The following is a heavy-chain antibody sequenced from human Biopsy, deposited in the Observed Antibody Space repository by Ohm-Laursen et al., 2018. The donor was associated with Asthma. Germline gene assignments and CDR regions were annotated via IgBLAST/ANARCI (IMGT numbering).Heavy chain of an antibody. CDR3: ARDPGGFDP. CDR2: IRPHTGDT. J-gene: IGHJ5*02. V-gene: IGHV1-18*01. CDR1: GYTFTSTVYG. Sequence: EASVKVSCKTSGYTFTSTVYGISWVRQAPGQGLEWMGWIRPHTGDTNYAQTLRGRVTMTTDTSTSTAYMELRGLRSDDTAVYYCARDPGGFDPWGQGTLVTVSS. D-gene: IGHD3-10*01.